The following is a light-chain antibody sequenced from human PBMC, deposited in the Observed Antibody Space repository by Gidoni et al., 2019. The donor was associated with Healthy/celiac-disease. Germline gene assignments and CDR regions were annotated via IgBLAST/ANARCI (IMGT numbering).Light chain of an antibody. Sequence: DIVMIQSPDSLAVSLGERATINCKSSQSALYSSNNKNYLAWYQQKPGQPPKLLIYWASTRESGVPDRFSGSGSGTDFTLTISSLQAEDVAVYYCQQYYSIPLTFGGGTKVEIK. CDR1: QSALYSSNNKNY. V-gene: IGKV4-1*01. J-gene: IGKJ4*01. CDR2: WAS. CDR3: QQYYSIPLT.